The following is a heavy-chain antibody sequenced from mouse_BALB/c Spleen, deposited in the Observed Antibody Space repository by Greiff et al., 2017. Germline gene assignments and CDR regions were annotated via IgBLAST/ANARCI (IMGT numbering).Heavy chain of an antibody. D-gene: IGHD1-1*01. Sequence: EVKLMESGGGLVQPGGSMKLSCVASGFTFSNYWMNWVRQSPEKGLEWVAEIRLKSNNYATHYAESVKGRFTISRDDSKSSVYLQMNNLRAEDTGIYYCVRHYYGSSLYYFDYWGQGTTLTVSS. CDR1: GFTFSNYW. J-gene: IGHJ2*01. V-gene: IGHV6-6*02. CDR2: IRLKSNNYAT. CDR3: VRHYYGSSLYYFDY.